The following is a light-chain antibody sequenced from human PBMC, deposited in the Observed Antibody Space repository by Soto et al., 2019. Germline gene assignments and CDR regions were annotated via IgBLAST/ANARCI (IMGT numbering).Light chain of an antibody. CDR1: QSVSYSSNNKNY. CDR2: WAS. J-gene: IGKJ2*01. V-gene: IGKV4-1*01. Sequence: DIVLTQSPDSLAVSLGERATINCKSSQSVSYSSNNKNYLAWYQQKPGQPPKLLIYWASTRESGVPDRFSGSGSGTDFTLTISSLQAEDVAVYYCQQYYSTPPYTFGQGTKLETK. CDR3: QQYYSTPPYT.